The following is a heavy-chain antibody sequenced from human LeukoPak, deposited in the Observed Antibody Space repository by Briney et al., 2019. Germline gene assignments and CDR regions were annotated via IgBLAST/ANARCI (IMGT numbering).Heavy chain of an antibody. J-gene: IGHJ4*02. CDR2: INWNGDGT. CDR3: ARGGRGS. Sequence: GGSLRLSCAASGFNFDEYGMIWVRQGLGKGLEWVSGINWNGDGTGYADSVKGRFTISRDNAKNSLYLQMNSLRAEDTALYYCARGGRGSWGQGTPVTVSS. V-gene: IGHV3-20*04. CDR1: GFNFDEYG. D-gene: IGHD5-12*01.